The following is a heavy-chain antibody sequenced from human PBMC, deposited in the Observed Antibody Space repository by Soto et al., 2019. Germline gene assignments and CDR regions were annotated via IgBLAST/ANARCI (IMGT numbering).Heavy chain of an antibody. CDR2: IYPGDSDT. Sequence: GESLKISCKGSGYSFTSYWIGWVRQMPGKGLEWMGIIYPGDSDTRYSPSFQGQVTISADKSISTAYLQWSSLKASDTAMYYCARQGYSSGIRRYYGMAVWGQGTTVTVSS. CDR1: GYSFTSYW. D-gene: IGHD5-18*01. V-gene: IGHV5-51*01. J-gene: IGHJ6*02. CDR3: ARQGYSSGIRRYYGMAV.